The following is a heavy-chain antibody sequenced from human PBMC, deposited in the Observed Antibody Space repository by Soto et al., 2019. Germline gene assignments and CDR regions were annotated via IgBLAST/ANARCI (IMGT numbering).Heavy chain of an antibody. Sequence: QVHLVQSGAEVKKPGSSVKVSCTASGGTFGSYTVTWVRQAPGQGLEWRGEIIPMFGTASYAQKFQGRVNLTADKAPPTAHMELSSLSSDDTAVYFCARQRAMPPHFYSGMDVWGQGTTVTVSS. CDR1: GGTFGSYT. V-gene: IGHV1-69*06. CDR2: IIPMFGTA. CDR3: ARQRAMPPHFYSGMDV. D-gene: IGHD2-2*01. J-gene: IGHJ6*02.